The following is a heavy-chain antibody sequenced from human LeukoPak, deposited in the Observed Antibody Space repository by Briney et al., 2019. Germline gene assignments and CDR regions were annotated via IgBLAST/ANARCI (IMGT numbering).Heavy chain of an antibody. Sequence: PGRSLRLSCAASGFTFSSYGMHWVRQAPGKGLEWVAVIWYDGSNKYYADSVKGRFTISRDNSKNTLYLQMNNLRAEDTAVYYCARDSSWYSFDYWGQGTLVTVSS. CDR3: ARDSSWYSFDY. CDR1: GFTFSSYG. V-gene: IGHV3-33*01. CDR2: IWYDGSNK. J-gene: IGHJ4*02. D-gene: IGHD6-13*01.